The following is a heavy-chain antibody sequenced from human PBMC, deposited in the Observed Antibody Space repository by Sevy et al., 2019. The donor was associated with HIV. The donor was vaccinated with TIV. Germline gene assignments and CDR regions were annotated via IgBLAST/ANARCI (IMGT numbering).Heavy chain of an antibody. V-gene: IGHV3-21*01. CDR1: GFIFSNYD. J-gene: IGHJ4*02. CDR2: ISSTSSYI. D-gene: IGHD3-22*01. Sequence: GGSLRLSCVASGFIFSNYDMNWVRQAPGKGLERVSSISSTSSYIYYADSVKGRYTVSRDNAKDSLYLQMHSMSAEDTATYYCARALDYYDSGGYFYWGLGTLVNGSS. CDR3: ARALDYYDSGGYFY.